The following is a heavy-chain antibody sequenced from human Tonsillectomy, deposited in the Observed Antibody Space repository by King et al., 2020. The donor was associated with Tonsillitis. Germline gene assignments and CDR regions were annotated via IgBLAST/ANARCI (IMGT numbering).Heavy chain of an antibody. CDR3: AKDKSVTIFGVVIDAFDI. CDR2: IIVGGGGT. V-gene: IGHV3-23*04. CDR1: GFTFSSYA. J-gene: IGHJ3*02. D-gene: IGHD3-3*01. Sequence: ELQLVQSGGGLVQPGGSLRLSCAASGFTFSSYAMSWVRQAPGKGLEWVSAIIVGGGGTYYAHSVKGRFTISRENSKNTLYLQMNSLRAEDTAVYYCAKDKSVTIFGVVIDAFDIWGQGTMVTVSS.